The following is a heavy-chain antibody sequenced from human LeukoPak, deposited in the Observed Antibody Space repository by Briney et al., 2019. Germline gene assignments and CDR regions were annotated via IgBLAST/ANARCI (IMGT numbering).Heavy chain of an antibody. V-gene: IGHV3-48*01. CDR2: ISSSSSTI. CDR1: GFTFSSYS. J-gene: IGHJ4*02. D-gene: IGHD1-26*01. Sequence: GGSLRLSCAASGFTFSSYSMNWVRQAPGKGLEWVSYISSSSSTIYYADSVKGRFTISRDNAKNSLYLQMNSLRAEDTAVYYCASGGYADYWGQGTLVTVSS. CDR3: ASGGYADY.